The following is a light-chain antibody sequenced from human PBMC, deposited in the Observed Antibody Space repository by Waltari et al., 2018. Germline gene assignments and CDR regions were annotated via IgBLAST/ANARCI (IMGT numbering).Light chain of an antibody. CDR3: QHYHSIPRT. J-gene: IGKJ1*01. V-gene: IGKV4-1*01. Sequence: DIVMTQSPDSLAVSLGESATINCKSSQSVLLTSTNKNYLNWYQQKPGQPPKMLIYWASTRESGVPDRFSGSGSGTDFTLTISSLQAEDVAVYYCQHYHSIPRTFGQGTKVEIK. CDR2: WAS. CDR1: QSVLLTSTNKNY.